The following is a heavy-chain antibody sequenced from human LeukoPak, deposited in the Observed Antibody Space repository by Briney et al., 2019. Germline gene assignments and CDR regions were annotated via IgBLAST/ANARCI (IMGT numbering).Heavy chain of an antibody. CDR2: IYSCGST. Sequence: QAGGSLRLSCAASGFTVSSNYMSWVRQAPGKGLEWVSVIYSCGSTYYADSVKGRFTISRDNSKNTLYLQMNSLRAEDTAVYYCARGWGTYRPFDYWGQGTLVTVSS. CDR1: GFTVSSNY. V-gene: IGHV3-53*05. D-gene: IGHD3-16*02. J-gene: IGHJ4*02. CDR3: ARGWGTYRPFDY.